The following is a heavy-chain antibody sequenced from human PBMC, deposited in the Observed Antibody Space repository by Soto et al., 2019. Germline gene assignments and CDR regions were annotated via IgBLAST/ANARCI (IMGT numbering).Heavy chain of an antibody. V-gene: IGHV3-33*01. Sequence: QVQLVESGGGVVQPGRSLRLSCAASGFTFRSYGMHWVLQAPGKGLEWVAVIWYDGSNKYYADSVKGRFTISRDNSKNTLYLQMNSLRAEDTAVYYCARDRATVTTYPDYWGQGTLVTVSS. CDR1: GFTFRSYG. J-gene: IGHJ4*02. CDR3: ARDRATVTTYPDY. CDR2: IWYDGSNK. D-gene: IGHD4-17*01.